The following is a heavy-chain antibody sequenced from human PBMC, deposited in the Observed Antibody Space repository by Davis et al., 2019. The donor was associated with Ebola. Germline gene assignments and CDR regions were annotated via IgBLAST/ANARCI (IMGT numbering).Heavy chain of an antibody. D-gene: IGHD2-15*01. Sequence: GESLKISCAASGFTFSSYGMHWVRQAPGKGLEWVAVISYDGSNKYYADSVKGRFTISRDNSKNTLYLQMNSLRAEDTAVYYCAKDLFVDIVVVVAAFFKGMDVWGQGTTVTVSS. CDR1: GFTFSSYG. J-gene: IGHJ6*02. V-gene: IGHV3-30*18. CDR3: AKDLFVDIVVVVAAFFKGMDV. CDR2: ISYDGSNK.